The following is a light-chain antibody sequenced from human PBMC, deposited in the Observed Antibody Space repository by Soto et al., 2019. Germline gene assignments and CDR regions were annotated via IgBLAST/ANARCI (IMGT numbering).Light chain of an antibody. V-gene: IGLV1-47*01. CDR1: SSNIGSKY. Sequence: QAVVTQPPSASGTPGQRVTISCSGSSSNIGSKYVYWYQQLPGTAPKLLIYRNNQRPSGVPDRFSGSKSGTSASLAVSGLRSEDEADYYCAAWDDSLSAVIFGGGTKLTVL. CDR3: AAWDDSLSAVI. J-gene: IGLJ2*01. CDR2: RNN.